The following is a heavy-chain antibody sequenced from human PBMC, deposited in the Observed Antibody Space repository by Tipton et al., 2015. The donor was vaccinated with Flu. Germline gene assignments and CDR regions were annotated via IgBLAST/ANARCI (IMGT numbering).Heavy chain of an antibody. Sequence: TLSLTCNVSGGSISSSGDYWGWIRQPPGKGLEWIGTIYSSGDTYFNPSLRSRVTISVDTSKHQFSLRLSSVTAADTAVYFCARRTFSNYVSEPKNWFDFWGQGTLVTVSS. CDR3: ARRTFSNYVSEPKNWFDF. CDR1: GGSISSSGDY. V-gene: IGHV4-39*01. CDR2: IYSSGDT. D-gene: IGHD4-11*01. J-gene: IGHJ5*01.